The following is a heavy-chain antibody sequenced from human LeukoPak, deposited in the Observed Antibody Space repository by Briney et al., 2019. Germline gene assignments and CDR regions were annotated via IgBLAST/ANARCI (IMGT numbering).Heavy chain of an antibody. CDR3: ARXSSGSPLLLYYYGMDV. V-gene: IGHV1-18*01. CDR2: ISAYNGNT. Sequence: ASVKVSCKASGYTFTSYGISWVRQAPGQGLEWMGWISAYNGNTNYAQKLQGRVTMTTDTSTSTAYMELRSLRSDDTAVYYCARXSSGSPLLLYYYGMDVWGQGTTVTVSS. CDR1: GYTFTSYG. D-gene: IGHD3-22*01. J-gene: IGHJ6*02.